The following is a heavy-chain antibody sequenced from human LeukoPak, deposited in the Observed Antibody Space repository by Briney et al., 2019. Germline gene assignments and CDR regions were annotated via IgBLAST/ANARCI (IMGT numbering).Heavy chain of an antibody. D-gene: IGHD7-27*01. J-gene: IGHJ4*02. CDR3: AKDRPGVGRGYFDY. V-gene: IGHV3-48*04. CDR2: ISSSSSTI. Sequence: GGSLRLSCAASGFTFSSYSMNWVRQAPGKGQEWVSYISSSSSTIYYADSVKGRFTISRDNAKNSLYLQMNSLRAEDTAVYYCAKDRPGVGRGYFDYWGQGTLVTVSS. CDR1: GFTFSSYS.